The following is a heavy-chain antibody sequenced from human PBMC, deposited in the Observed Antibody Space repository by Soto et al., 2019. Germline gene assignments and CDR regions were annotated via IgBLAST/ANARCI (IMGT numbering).Heavy chain of an antibody. Sequence: ASVKVSCKASGYTFTSYGISWVRQAPGQGLEWMGWISAYNGNTNYAQKLQGRVTMTTDTSTSTAYMELRSLRSDDTAVYYCARDGGGATIYYYCYGMDVWGQGTTVTVSS. CDR3: ARDGGGATIYYYCYGMDV. CDR2: ISAYNGNT. CDR1: GYTFTSYG. D-gene: IGHD1-26*01. J-gene: IGHJ6*02. V-gene: IGHV1-18*01.